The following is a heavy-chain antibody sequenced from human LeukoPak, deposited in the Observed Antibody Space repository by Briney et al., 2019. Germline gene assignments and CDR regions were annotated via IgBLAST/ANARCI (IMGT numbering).Heavy chain of an antibody. J-gene: IGHJ4*02. D-gene: IGHD6-13*01. Sequence: LGESLKISCKGSGYSFTSYWIGWVRQMPGKGPEWMGIIYPGDTDTRYSPSFQGQVTISADKSISTAYLQWSSLKASDTAMYYCARRYSSSWDFDYWGQGTLVTVSS. CDR2: IYPGDTDT. CDR3: ARRYSSSWDFDY. V-gene: IGHV5-51*01. CDR1: GYSFTSYW.